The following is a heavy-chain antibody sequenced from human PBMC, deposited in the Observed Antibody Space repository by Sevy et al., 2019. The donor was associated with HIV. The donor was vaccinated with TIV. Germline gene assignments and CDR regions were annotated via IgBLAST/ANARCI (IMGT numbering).Heavy chain of an antibody. CDR3: ARDTYYYDSSGYFIFDS. Sequence: ASVKVSCKASGYTFTSYDINWVRQATGQGLEWMGWMNLNSGNTGYAQKFQGRVTMTRNTSISTAYMELSSLGSEDTALYYCARDTYYYDSSGYFIFDSWGQGTLVTVSS. V-gene: IGHV1-8*01. CDR2: MNLNSGNT. D-gene: IGHD3-22*01. CDR1: GYTFTSYD. J-gene: IGHJ4*02.